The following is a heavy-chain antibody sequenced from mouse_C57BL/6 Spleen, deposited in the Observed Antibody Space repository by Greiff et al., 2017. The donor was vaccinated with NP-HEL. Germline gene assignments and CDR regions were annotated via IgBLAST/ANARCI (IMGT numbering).Heavy chain of an antibody. CDR3: ARRGPNYYGSRGYFDY. J-gene: IGHJ2*01. V-gene: IGHV1-55*01. D-gene: IGHD1-1*01. CDR2: IYPGSGST. Sequence: QVQLKESGAELVKPGASVKMSCKASGYTFTSYWITWVKQRPGQGLEWIGDIYPGSGSTNYNEKFKSKATLTVDTSSSTAYMQLSSLTSEDSAVYYCARRGPNYYGSRGYFDYWGQGTTLTVSS. CDR1: GYTFTSYW.